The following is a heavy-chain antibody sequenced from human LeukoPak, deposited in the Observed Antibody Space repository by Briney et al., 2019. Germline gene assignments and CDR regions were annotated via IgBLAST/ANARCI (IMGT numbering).Heavy chain of an antibody. V-gene: IGHV4-34*01. Sequence: SETLSLTCAVYGGSFSGYYWSWIRQPPGKGLEWIGEINHSGSTNYNPSLRSGGTISVDTSKNQFSLKLSSVTAADTAVYYCASLWRPYWGQGTLVTVSS. J-gene: IGHJ4*02. CDR2: INHSGST. CDR3: ASLWRPY. D-gene: IGHD3-10*01. CDR1: GGSFSGYY.